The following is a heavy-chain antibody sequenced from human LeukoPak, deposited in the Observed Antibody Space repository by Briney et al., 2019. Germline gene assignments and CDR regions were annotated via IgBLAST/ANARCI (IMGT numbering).Heavy chain of an antibody. J-gene: IGHJ4*02. Sequence: GAAVKVSCKASGYTFTGYYMHWVRQAPGQGLEWMGWINPNSGGTNYAQKFQGRVTVTRDTSISTAYMELSRLRSDDTAVYYCAETYDSSGYFRCWGQGTLVTVSS. CDR1: GYTFTGYY. V-gene: IGHV1-2*02. D-gene: IGHD3-22*01. CDR2: INPNSGGT. CDR3: AETYDSSGYFRC.